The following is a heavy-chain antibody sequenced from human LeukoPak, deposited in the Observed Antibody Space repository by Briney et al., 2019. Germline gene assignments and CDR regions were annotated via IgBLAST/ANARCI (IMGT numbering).Heavy chain of an antibody. J-gene: IGHJ4*02. CDR2: ISDGGGST. CDR1: GFTFSNYA. Sequence: GGSLRLSCAASGFTFSNYAMSWVRQAPGKGLEWVSIISDGGGSTYYADSVKGRFTISRDNSKNTLYLQMNSLRAEDTAVCYCAKHYYDSSGYTVYFDYWGQGTLVTVSS. D-gene: IGHD3-22*01. CDR3: AKHYYDSSGYTVYFDY. V-gene: IGHV3-23*01.